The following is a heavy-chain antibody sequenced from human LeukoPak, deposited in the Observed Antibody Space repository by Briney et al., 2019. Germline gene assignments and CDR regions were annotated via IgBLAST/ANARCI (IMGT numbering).Heavy chain of an antibody. Sequence: GGSLRLSCTASGFTFSSYWMSWVRQAPGKGLEWVANIKQDGSEKYCVDSVKGRFTISRDNAKNSLYLQMNSLRADDTALFYFVRDYGDYWGHRTLGSVSS. CDR3: VRDYGDY. V-gene: IGHV3-7*03. CDR1: GFTFSSYW. CDR2: IKQDGSEK. J-gene: IGHJ4*03. D-gene: IGHD3-10*01.